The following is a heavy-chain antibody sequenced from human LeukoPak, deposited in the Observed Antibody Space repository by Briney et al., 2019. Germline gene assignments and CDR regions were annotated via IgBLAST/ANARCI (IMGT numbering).Heavy chain of an antibody. CDR1: GFTFSDYY. CDR3: ARFKGYCSGGRCSAGDYYGMDV. V-gene: IGHV3-11*01. Sequence: KTGGSLRLSCAASGFTFSDYYMNWIRQAPGKGLEWVSYISSGGSTIYYADSVKGRFTISRDNAKNSLYLQMNSLRAEDTAVYYCARFKGYCSGGRCSAGDYYGMDVWGQGTTVTVSS. CDR2: ISSGGSTI. D-gene: IGHD2-15*01. J-gene: IGHJ6*02.